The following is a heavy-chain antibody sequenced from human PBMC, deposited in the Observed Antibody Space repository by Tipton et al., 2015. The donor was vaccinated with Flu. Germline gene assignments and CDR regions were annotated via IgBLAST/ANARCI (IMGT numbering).Heavy chain of an antibody. CDR2: ISHSGRI. V-gene: IGHV4-38-2*02. Sequence: LRLSCTVSDYSITTNYYWGWIRQPPGKGLEWIGCISHSGRIYYNPSLKSRVTISVDTSKNQFSLRLSSVTAADTAAYYCARGLYERRYFDYWGQGTLVTVSS. D-gene: IGHD2/OR15-2a*01. CDR3: ARGLYERRYFDY. J-gene: IGHJ4*02. CDR1: DYSITTNYY.